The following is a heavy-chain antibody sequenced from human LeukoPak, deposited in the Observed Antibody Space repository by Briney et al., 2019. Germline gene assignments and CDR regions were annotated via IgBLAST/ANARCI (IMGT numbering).Heavy chain of an antibody. V-gene: IGHV4-59*08. CDR2: IYYTGST. J-gene: IGHJ5*02. D-gene: IGHD2-2*01. Sequence: SSETLSLTCSVSGGSISGYYWSWIRQPPGKRLEWIGYIYYTGSTNYNPSLKRRLTMSLDTSKNQFSLKLSSVTAADTAVYYCARLVRANLIVVVPAAIGWFDPWGQGTLVTVSS. CDR1: GGSISGYY. CDR3: ARLVRANLIVVVPAAIGWFDP.